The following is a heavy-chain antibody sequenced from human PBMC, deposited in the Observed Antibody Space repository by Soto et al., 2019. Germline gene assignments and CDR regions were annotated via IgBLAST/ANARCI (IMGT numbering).Heavy chain of an antibody. CDR3: ARHLGPTIGEVWFDP. D-gene: IGHD2-8*01. CDR2: IYPGDSDT. CDR1: GYSFTSYW. V-gene: IGHV5-51*01. Sequence: PGESLKISCKGSGYSFTSYWIGWVRQMPGKGLEWMGIIYPGDSDTRYSPSFQGQVTISADKSISTAYLQWSSLKASDTAMYYCARHLGPTIGEVWFDPWGQGTLVTVSS. J-gene: IGHJ5*02.